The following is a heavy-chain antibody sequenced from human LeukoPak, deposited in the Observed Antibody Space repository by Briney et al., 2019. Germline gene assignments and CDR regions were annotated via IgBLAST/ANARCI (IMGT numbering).Heavy chain of an antibody. Sequence: PSETLSLTCTASGGSTNNNNGSYFWSWLRQPAEKGLEWIGRIHPTGNTMYNPSLESRVTISLDTSKNQFSLNLYSVTAADTAAYYCASHYSRAGIDAFDIWGQGTVVTVSS. D-gene: IGHD6-13*01. J-gene: IGHJ3*02. CDR2: IHPTGNT. CDR3: ASHYSRAGIDAFDI. V-gene: IGHV4-61*02. CDR1: GGSTNNNNGSYF.